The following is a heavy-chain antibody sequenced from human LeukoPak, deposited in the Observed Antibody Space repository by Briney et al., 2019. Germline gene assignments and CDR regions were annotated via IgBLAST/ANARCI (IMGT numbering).Heavy chain of an antibody. J-gene: IGHJ6*03. V-gene: IGHV3-23*01. Sequence: GGSLRLSCAASGFTFSSYGMSWVRQAPGKGLEWVSAISGSGGSTYYADSVKGWFTISRDNSKNTLYLQMNSLRAEDTAVYYCAKNPTSYDSSGYWDYYYMDVWGKGTTVTISS. CDR1: GFTFSSYG. CDR2: ISGSGGST. D-gene: IGHD3-22*01. CDR3: AKNPTSYDSSGYWDYYYMDV.